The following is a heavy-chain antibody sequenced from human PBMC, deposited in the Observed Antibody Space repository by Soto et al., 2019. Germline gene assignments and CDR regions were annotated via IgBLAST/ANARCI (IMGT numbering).Heavy chain of an antibody. J-gene: IGHJ5*02. CDR1: GYTFTNFY. V-gene: IGHV1-46*01. Sequence: EASVKVSCKTSGYTFTNFYIHWVRQAPGQGHEWMGIINPRGGSTGYAQKFQGRVTMTRDTSTSTVYMELTSLRSEDTAVYYCARGWEVGTTSGRWFDPWGQGTLVTV. D-gene: IGHD1-26*01. CDR3: ARGWEVGTTSGRWFDP. CDR2: INPRGGST.